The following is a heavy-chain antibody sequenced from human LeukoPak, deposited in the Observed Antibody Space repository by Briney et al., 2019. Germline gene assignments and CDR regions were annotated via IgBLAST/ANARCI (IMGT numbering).Heavy chain of an antibody. Sequence: SETLSLTCAVSGASISSSIHYWGWVRQPPGKGLEWIGSVYYSGGTYYHPSLESRLTISVDTSNNRFSLKLTSVTAPDTAVYYCGSRRTAMFGVIKGPIDYWGQGTLVTVSS. CDR1: GASISSSIHY. CDR3: GSRRTAMFGVIKGPIDY. V-gene: IGHV4-39*02. D-gene: IGHD3-3*01. CDR2: VYYSGGT. J-gene: IGHJ4*02.